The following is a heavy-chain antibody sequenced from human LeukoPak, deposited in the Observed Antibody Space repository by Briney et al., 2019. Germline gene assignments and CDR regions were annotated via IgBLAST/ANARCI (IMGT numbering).Heavy chain of an antibody. Sequence: GASVKVSCKASGYTFTSYGISWVRQAPGQGLEWMGGIIPIFGTANYAQKFQGRVTITRDTSASTAYMELSSLRSEDMAVYYCAREYGVAAAFGAFDIWGQGTMVTVSS. D-gene: IGHD6-13*01. CDR1: GYTFTSYG. J-gene: IGHJ3*02. V-gene: IGHV1-69*05. CDR3: AREYGVAAAFGAFDI. CDR2: IIPIFGTA.